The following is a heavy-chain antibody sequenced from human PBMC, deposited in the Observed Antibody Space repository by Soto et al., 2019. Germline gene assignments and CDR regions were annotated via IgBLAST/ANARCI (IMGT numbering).Heavy chain of an antibody. Sequence: GGSLRLSCAASGFTFSSYSMNWVRQAPGKGLEWVSSISSSSSYIYYADSVKGRFTISRDNAKNSLYLQMNSLRAEDTAVYYCARVSLFVPDFDYWGQGTLVTVSS. J-gene: IGHJ4*02. D-gene: IGHD2-21*01. CDR3: ARVSLFVPDFDY. V-gene: IGHV3-21*01. CDR2: ISSSSSYI. CDR1: GFTFSSYS.